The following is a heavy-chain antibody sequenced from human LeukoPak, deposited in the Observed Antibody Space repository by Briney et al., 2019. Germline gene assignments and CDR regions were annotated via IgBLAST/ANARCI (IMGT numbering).Heavy chain of an antibody. Sequence: PAGTLSLTCAVYGGSFSGSYSSWVRPAPRKGVEWIGQIYESGGTNNNPSREGRATISVDTSKKQFSLKLNSVIAADTAVYYCARRGMSSSWYGDAFDVWGHGTMVIVS. CDR2: IYESGGT. CDR3: ARRGMSSSWYGDAFDV. CDR1: GGSFSGSY. D-gene: IGHD6-13*01. V-gene: IGHV4-34*11. J-gene: IGHJ3*01.